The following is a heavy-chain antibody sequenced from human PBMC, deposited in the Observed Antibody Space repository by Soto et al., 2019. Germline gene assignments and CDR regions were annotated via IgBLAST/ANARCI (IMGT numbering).Heavy chain of an antibody. D-gene: IGHD2-15*01. CDR1: GFTFSSYS. J-gene: IGHJ6*03. V-gene: IGHV3-21*01. CDR3: ARETVVAATTLDYYYMDV. CDR2: ISSSSSYI. Sequence: EVQLVESGGGLVKPGGSLRLSCAASGFTFSSYSMNWVRQAPGKGLERVSSISSSSSYIYYGDSVKGRFTISRDNAKNSLYLQMHSLGAEDTAVYYCARETVVAATTLDYYYMDVWGKGTTVTVSS.